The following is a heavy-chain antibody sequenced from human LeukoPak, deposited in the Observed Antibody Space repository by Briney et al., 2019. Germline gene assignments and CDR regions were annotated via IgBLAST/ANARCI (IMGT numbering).Heavy chain of an antibody. CDR3: ARDKVSVVAAIDS. CDR2: ISSSSSYM. D-gene: IGHD2-15*01. J-gene: IGHJ4*02. Sequence: GGSLRLSCAASGFIFSSFSMNWVRRAPGKGLEWVSSISSSSSYMYYADSVKGRFTISRDNAKKSLYLQMSSLRAEDTAVYYCARDKVSVVAAIDSWGQGTLVTVSS. CDR1: GFIFSSFS. V-gene: IGHV3-21*01.